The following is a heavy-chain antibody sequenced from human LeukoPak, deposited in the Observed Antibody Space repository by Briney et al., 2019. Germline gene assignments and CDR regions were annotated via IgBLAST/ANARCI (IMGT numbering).Heavy chain of an antibody. V-gene: IGHV3-23*01. CDR3: AKMRAAAGTRYYYYMDV. Sequence: PGGSLRLSCAASGFTFSSYAMSWVRQAPGKGLEWVSAISGSGGSTYYADSVKSRFTISRDNSKNTLYLQMNSLRAEDTAVYCCAKMRAAAGTRYYYYMDVWGKGTTVTVSS. CDR2: ISGSGGST. J-gene: IGHJ6*03. D-gene: IGHD6-13*01. CDR1: GFTFSSYA.